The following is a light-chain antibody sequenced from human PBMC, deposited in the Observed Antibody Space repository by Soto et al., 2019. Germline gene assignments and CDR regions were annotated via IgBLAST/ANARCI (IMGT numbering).Light chain of an antibody. CDR3: QQYNNWPPT. J-gene: IGKJ1*01. CDR2: GVS. V-gene: IGKV3-15*01. CDR1: QSVRSN. Sequence: EIVLTQSPGTLSLSPGERATLSCRASQSVRSNLAWYQQKPGQAPRLLMYGVSTRATGIPTRLSGSGSGTEFTLTISSLQSEDFAVYYCQQYNNWPPTFGQGTKVDIK.